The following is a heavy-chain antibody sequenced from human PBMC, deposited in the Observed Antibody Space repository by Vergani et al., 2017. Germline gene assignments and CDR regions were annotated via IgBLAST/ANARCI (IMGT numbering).Heavy chain of an antibody. V-gene: IGHV4-34*01. CDR3: ARNPYCGGDCYSDAFDI. Sequence: QVQLQQWGAGLLKPSETLSLTCAVYGGSFSGYFWNWIRQPPGKGLEWVGEINQNGRTNYNPSLSSRVTISVDTSKSQFSLKLSSVTAADTAVYYCARNPYCGGDCYSDAFDIWGQGTMVTVSS. D-gene: IGHD2-21*02. J-gene: IGHJ3*02. CDR2: INQNGRT. CDR1: GGSFSGYF.